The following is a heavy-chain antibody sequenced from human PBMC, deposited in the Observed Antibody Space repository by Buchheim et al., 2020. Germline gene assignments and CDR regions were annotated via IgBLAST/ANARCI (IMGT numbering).Heavy chain of an antibody. CDR1: GFTFSSYA. CDR3: GRDAMDYYDSSGPRGGY. J-gene: IGHJ4*02. Sequence: QVQLVESGGGVVQPGRSLRLSCAASGFTFSSYAMHWVRQAPGKGLEWVAVISYDGSNKYYADSVKGRFTISRDNSKNTLYLQMNSLRAEDTAVYYCGRDAMDYYDSSGPRGGYWGQGTL. CDR2: ISYDGSNK. D-gene: IGHD3-22*01. V-gene: IGHV3-30*04.